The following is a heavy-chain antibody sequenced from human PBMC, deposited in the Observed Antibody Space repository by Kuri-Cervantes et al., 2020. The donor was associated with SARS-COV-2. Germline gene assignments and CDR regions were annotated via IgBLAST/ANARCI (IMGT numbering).Heavy chain of an antibody. CDR3: GRHRGYCSGGGCYSTGFSFDY. D-gene: IGHD2-15*01. V-gene: IGHV3-21*01. J-gene: IGHJ4*02. CDR1: EFTFSSYD. CDR2: ISSGSDYI. Sequence: GESLKISCAASEFTFSSYDMTWVRQAPGMRLEWVSSISSGSDYIYYADSVKGRFTVSRDNAENSLYLQMNSLGVGDTAVYYCGRHRGYCSGGGCYSTGFSFDYWGQGALVTVSS.